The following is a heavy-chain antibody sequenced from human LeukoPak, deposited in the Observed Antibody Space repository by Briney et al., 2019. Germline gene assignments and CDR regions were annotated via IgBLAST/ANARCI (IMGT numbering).Heavy chain of an antibody. CDR2: MNPNSGRT. V-gene: IGHV1-8*01. CDR3: ARGGSYSFDWFDP. CDR1: GYTLTTYD. D-gene: IGHD1-26*01. Sequence: ASVKVSCKASGYTLTTYDINWVRQAPGQGLEWMGWMNPNSGRTGYAQKFQDRITITRNTSISTAYMELSSLGSEDTAVYYCARGGSYSFDWFDPWGQGTLVTVSS. J-gene: IGHJ5*02.